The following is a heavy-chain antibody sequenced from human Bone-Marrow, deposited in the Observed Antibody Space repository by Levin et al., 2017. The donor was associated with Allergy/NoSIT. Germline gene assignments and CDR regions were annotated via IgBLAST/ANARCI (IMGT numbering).Heavy chain of an antibody. CDR3: ARGQVMAGTSYDY. J-gene: IGHJ4*02. V-gene: IGHV7-4-1*02. D-gene: IGHD2-21*01. Sequence: ASVKVSCKASGYTFSNYAINWVRQAPGQGLEWMGWINTNTGNPTYAQGFTGRSVFSLDTSVSTAYLQITRLKTDDTGVYYCARGQVMAGTSYDYWGPGTLVTVSS. CDR1: GYTFSNYA. CDR2: INTNTGNP.